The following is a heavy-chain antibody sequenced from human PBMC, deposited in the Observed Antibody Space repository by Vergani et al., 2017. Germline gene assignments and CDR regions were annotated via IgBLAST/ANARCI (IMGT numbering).Heavy chain of an antibody. CDR1: GGTFSSYA. Sequence: QVQLVQSGAEVKKPGSSVKVSCKASGGTFSSYAISWVRQAPGQGLEWMGGIIPIFGTANYAQKLQGRVTITADESTSTAYLELSSLRSEDTAVYYCARMGGGIAARPTPGYWGQGTLVTVSS. J-gene: IGHJ4*02. D-gene: IGHD6-6*01. CDR2: IIPIFGTA. V-gene: IGHV1-69*01. CDR3: ARMGGGIAARPTPGY.